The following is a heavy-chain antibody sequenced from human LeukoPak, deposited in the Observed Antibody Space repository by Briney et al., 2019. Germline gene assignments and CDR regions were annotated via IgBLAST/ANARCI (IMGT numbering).Heavy chain of an antibody. CDR2: IVVGSGNT. CDR3: AAGVGQLWLLLDY. J-gene: IGHJ4*02. V-gene: IGHV1-58*01. D-gene: IGHD5-18*01. CDR1: GFTFASSA. Sequence: SVKVSCKASGFTFASSAVQWVRQARGQRLEWIGWIVVGSGNTNYAQKFQERVTITRDMSTSTAYMELSSLRSEDTAVYYCAAGVGQLWLLLDYWGQGTLVTVSS.